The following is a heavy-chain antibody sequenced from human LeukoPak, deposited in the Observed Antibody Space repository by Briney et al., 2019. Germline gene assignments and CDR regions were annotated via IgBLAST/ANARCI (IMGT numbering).Heavy chain of an antibody. D-gene: IGHD3-22*01. CDR2: ISYDGSNK. J-gene: IGHJ6*02. CDR1: GFTFSSYG. V-gene: IGHV3-30*18. Sequence: GGSLRLSCAASGFTFSSYGMHWVRQAPGKGLEWVAVISYDGSNKYYADSVKGRFTISRDNSKNTLYPQMNSLRAEDTAVYYCAKARLSGLAALRRGGYYAMDVRGQGTTVTVSS. CDR3: AKARLSGLAALRRGGYYAMDV.